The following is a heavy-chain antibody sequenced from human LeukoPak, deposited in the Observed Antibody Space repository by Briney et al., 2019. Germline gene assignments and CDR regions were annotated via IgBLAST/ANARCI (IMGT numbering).Heavy chain of an antibody. CDR2: ISGGGST. CDR3: ARGGSWADLAYCSGDCYSSAFDI. Sequence: GGSLRLSCAASGFTVSSNYMTWVRQTPGKGLEWVSVISGGGSTYYADSVKGRFTISRDNSKNTLYLQMNSLRAEDTAVYYCARGGSWADLAYCSGDCYSSAFDIWGQGTMVTVSS. V-gene: IGHV3-53*05. D-gene: IGHD2-21*02. CDR1: GFTVSSNY. J-gene: IGHJ3*02.